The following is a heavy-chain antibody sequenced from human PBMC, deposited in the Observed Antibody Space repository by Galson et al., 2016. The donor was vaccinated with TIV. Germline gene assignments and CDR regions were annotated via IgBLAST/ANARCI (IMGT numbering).Heavy chain of an antibody. D-gene: IGHD2-15*01. CDR3: AREKAVGPALLDF. V-gene: IGHV3-7*03. CDR2: MKEDGREE. Sequence: SLRLSCAASGFSFIDYSMSWVRQAPGTGLEWVASMKEDGREEYYVDSVTGRFTVSRDNARNSLFLQMTSLRTEDTAIYYCAREKAVGPALLDFWGQGVPVTVSP. J-gene: IGHJ4*02. CDR1: GFSFIDYS.